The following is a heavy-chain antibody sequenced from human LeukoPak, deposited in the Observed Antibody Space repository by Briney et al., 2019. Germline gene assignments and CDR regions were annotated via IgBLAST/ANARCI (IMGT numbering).Heavy chain of an antibody. D-gene: IGHD3-22*01. CDR3: ARKSSGYPFDY. J-gene: IGHJ4*02. Sequence: KSSETLSLTCTVSGGSISSGSYYWSWIRQPAGKGLEWIGRIYTSGSTNYNPSLKSRVTISVDTSKNQFSLKLSSVTAADTAVYYCARKSSGYPFDYWGQGTLVTVSS. V-gene: IGHV4-61*02. CDR1: GGSISSGSYY. CDR2: IYTSGST.